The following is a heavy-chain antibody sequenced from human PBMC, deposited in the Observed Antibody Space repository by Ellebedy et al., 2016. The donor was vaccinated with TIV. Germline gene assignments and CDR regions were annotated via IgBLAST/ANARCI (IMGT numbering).Heavy chain of an antibody. Sequence: GESLKISCAASGFVFSSYTMNWVRQAPGKGLEWVSFISYTSIYYADAVEGRFTISRDNAKNSLYLQMNSLRAEDTAVYYCAKFSGRDFRKYYLDSWGQGTLVTVSS. CDR2: ISYTSI. CDR1: GFVFSSYT. J-gene: IGHJ4*02. CDR3: AKFSGRDFRKYYLDS. V-gene: IGHV3-21*01. D-gene: IGHD5-12*01.